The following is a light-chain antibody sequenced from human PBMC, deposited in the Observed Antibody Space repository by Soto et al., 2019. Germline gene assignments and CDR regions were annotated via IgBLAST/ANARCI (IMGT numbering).Light chain of an antibody. V-gene: IGKV1-5*03. J-gene: IGKJ1*01. CDR2: KTS. CDR3: QQYNSYWT. Sequence: DIQMTQSPSTLSASVGDRVTITCRASQSISSWLAWYQQKPGKPPKLLIYKTSSLESGVPPRFSGSGSGTEFTLTISSLQPDDFATYYCQQYNSYWTFGQGTKVEIK. CDR1: QSISSW.